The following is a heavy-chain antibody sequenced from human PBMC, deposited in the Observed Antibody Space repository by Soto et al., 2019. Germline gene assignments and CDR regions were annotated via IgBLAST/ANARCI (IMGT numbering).Heavy chain of an antibody. J-gene: IGHJ4*02. CDR2: ISYDGSNK. Sequence: GGSLRLSCAASGFTFSSYGMHWVRQAPGKGLEWVVVISYDGSNKYYADSVKGRFTISRDNSKNTLYLQMNSLRAEDTAVYYCAKDRGIYYFDYWGQGTLVTVSS. D-gene: IGHD2-15*01. CDR1: GFTFSSYG. V-gene: IGHV3-30*18. CDR3: AKDRGIYYFDY.